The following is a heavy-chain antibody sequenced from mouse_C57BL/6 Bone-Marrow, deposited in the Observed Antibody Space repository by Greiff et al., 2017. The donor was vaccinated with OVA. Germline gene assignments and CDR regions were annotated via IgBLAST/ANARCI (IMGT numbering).Heavy chain of an antibody. CDR2: INYDGSST. Sequence: EVKLMESEGGLVQPGSSMKLSCTASGFTFSDYYMAWVRQVPEKGLEWVANINYDGSSTYYLDSLKSRFIISRDNAKNILYLQMSSLKSEDTATYYCARDDSSGYFDYWGQGTTLTVSS. CDR1: GFTFSDYY. CDR3: ARDDSSGYFDY. V-gene: IGHV5-16*01. D-gene: IGHD1-3*01. J-gene: IGHJ2*01.